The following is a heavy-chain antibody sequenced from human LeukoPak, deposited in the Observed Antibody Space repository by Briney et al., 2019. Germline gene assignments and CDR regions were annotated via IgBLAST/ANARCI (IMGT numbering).Heavy chain of an antibody. D-gene: IGHD3-9*01. Sequence: PGRSLRLSCAASGFTFSSYGMHWVRQAPGKGLEWVAAISYDGSKEYYADSVKGRFTISRDSSKNTLYLQMNSLRAEDTAVYYCAKDLRAIYDVLTGYLDAFDLWGQGTMVTVSS. CDR1: GFTFSSYG. CDR3: AKDLRAIYDVLTGYLDAFDL. J-gene: IGHJ3*01. CDR2: ISYDGSKE. V-gene: IGHV3-30*18.